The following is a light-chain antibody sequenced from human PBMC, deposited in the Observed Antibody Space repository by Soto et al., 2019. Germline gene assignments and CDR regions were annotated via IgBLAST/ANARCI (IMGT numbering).Light chain of an antibody. CDR3: QQRRNWPT. CDR2: DAS. CDR1: QSVSTF. V-gene: IGKV3D-20*02. Sequence: EIVLTQSPGTLSLSPGERATLSRGASQSVSTFLAWYQPKPGQAPSLLIYDASSRATGIPDRFSGSGSGTDFTLTIRRLQPEEFALDYCQQRRNWPTFGQGTKGDIK. J-gene: IGKJ1*01.